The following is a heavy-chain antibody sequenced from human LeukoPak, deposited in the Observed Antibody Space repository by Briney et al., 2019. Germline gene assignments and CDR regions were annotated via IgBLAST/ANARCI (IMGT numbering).Heavy chain of an antibody. Sequence: SETLPLTCTVSGGSISSDSYYWSWIRQRPGLGLEWIGYVYYTGSTYYNPSLRSRISLSLDTSEKQISLRLTSVTATDSAVYYCARGLYDTSGYHFDYWGQGTLVTVSS. CDR2: VYYTGST. V-gene: IGHV4-31*03. D-gene: IGHD3-22*01. CDR1: GGSISSDSYY. CDR3: ARGLYDTSGYHFDY. J-gene: IGHJ4*02.